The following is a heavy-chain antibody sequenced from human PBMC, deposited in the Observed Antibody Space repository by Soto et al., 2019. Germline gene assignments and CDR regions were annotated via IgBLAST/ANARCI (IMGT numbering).Heavy chain of an antibody. J-gene: IGHJ6*02. CDR2: ISSNGGST. CDR1: GFTFSSYA. D-gene: IGHD3-10*01. Sequence: EVQLVESGGGLVQPGGSLRLSCAASGFTFSSYAMHWVRQAPGKGLEYVSAISSNGGSTYYAKSVKGRSTNSRDNSNTTRYLQMGSLRAEDMAVYYSARGPHVRITIVRGANLYYYYGMDVWGQGTPVTVSS. CDR3: ARGPHVRITIVRGANLYYYYGMDV. V-gene: IGHV3-64*01.